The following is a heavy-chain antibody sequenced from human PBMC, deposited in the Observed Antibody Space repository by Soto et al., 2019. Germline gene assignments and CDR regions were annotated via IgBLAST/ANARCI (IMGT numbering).Heavy chain of an antibody. CDR1: GYTFTSYD. Sequence: GASVKVSCKASGYTFTSYDINWVRQATGQGLEWMGWMNPNSGNTGYAQKFQGRVTMTRNTSISTAYMELSSLRSEDTAVYYCARGASSSWNGYYYYYYMDVWGKGTKVTVSS. CDR2: MNPNSGNT. V-gene: IGHV1-8*01. CDR3: ARGASSSWNGYYYYYYMDV. D-gene: IGHD6-13*01. J-gene: IGHJ6*03.